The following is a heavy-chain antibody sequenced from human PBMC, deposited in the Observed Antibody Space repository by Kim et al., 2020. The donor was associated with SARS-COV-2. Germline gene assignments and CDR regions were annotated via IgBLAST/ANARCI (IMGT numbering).Heavy chain of an antibody. CDR1: GGTFSSYA. J-gene: IGHJ5*02. CDR3: ARVLDSSSTWFDP. Sequence: SVKVSCKASGGTFSSYAISWVRQAPGQGLEWMGRIIPILGIANYAQKFQGRVTITADKSTSTAYMELSSLRSEDTAVYYCARVLDSSSTWFDPWGQGTL. V-gene: IGHV1-69*04. D-gene: IGHD6-6*01. CDR2: IIPILGIA.